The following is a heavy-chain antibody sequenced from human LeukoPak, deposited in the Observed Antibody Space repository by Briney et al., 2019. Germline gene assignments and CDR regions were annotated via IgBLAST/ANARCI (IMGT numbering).Heavy chain of an antibody. CDR2: ISPDSDFT. Sequence: GASVKVSCKASGYIFTDYYMHWVRQARGQGLEWMGWISPDSDFTKYAQKFQDRVTLTRDTSISTVYMELSRLRSDDTAMYFCARDIGVWDEKTFDYWGQGTLVTVSS. CDR1: GYIFTDYY. CDR3: ARDIGVWDEKTFDY. J-gene: IGHJ4*02. V-gene: IGHV1-2*02. D-gene: IGHD1-26*01.